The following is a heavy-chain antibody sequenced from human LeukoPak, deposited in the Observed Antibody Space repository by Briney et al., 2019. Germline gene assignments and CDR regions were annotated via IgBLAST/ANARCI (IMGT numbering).Heavy chain of an antibody. Sequence: GGSLRLSCAASGFTFSSYAMNWVRQAPGKGVEWVSSISGSGGRTYYADSVKGRFTISRDNSKNTLYLQMNSLRAEDTAVYYCTKPARTDAFDIWGLGTMATVSS. J-gene: IGHJ3*02. CDR1: GFTFSSYA. V-gene: IGHV3-23*01. D-gene: IGHD1-14*01. CDR3: TKPARTDAFDI. CDR2: ISGSGGRT.